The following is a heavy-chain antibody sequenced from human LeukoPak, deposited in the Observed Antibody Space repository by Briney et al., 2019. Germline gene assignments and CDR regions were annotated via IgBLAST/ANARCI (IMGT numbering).Heavy chain of an antibody. D-gene: IGHD3-22*01. V-gene: IGHV3-21*01. CDR3: ARTIYYYESTSYFSDAFDV. CDR1: GFTFSSYS. J-gene: IGHJ3*01. Sequence: GGSLRLSCAASGFTFSSYSMNWVRQAPGKGLEWVSSISSSSSYIYYADSVKGRFTISRDNAKNSLYLQMNSLRAEDTAVYYCARTIYYYESTSYFSDAFDVWGQGTMVTVSS. CDR2: ISSSSSYI.